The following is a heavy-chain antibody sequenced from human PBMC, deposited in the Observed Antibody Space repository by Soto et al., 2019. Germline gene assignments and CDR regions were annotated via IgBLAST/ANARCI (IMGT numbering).Heavy chain of an antibody. CDR2: IYSGGST. CDR3: ARIYYGSGHDAFDI. D-gene: IGHD3-10*01. Sequence: GGSLRLSCAASGFTVSSNYLSWVRQAPGKGLEWVSVIYSGGSTYYADSVKGRFTISRDNSKNTLYLQMNSLRAEDTAVYYCARIYYGSGHDAFDIWGQGTMVTVSS. V-gene: IGHV3-66*01. CDR1: GFTVSSNY. J-gene: IGHJ3*02.